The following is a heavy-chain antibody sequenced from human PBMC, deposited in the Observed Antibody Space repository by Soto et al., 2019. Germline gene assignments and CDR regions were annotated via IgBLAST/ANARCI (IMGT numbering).Heavy chain of an antibody. Sequence: GGSLRLSCAASGMTFNRNGMHWVRQAPGKGLEWVAFIWYDGSRTAYSDSVKGRFTISRDNAKNTLYLQMNNVRAEDTALYYCAKDTGYSYGSLVSFDLWGQGTMVTVSS. CDR2: IWYDGSRT. CDR1: GMTFNRNG. V-gene: IGHV3-33*03. CDR3: AKDTGYSYGSLVSFDL. J-gene: IGHJ3*01. D-gene: IGHD5-18*01.